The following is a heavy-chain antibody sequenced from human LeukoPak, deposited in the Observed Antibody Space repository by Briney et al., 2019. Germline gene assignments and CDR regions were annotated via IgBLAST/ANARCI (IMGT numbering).Heavy chain of an antibody. CDR1: GYTFSNFG. D-gene: IGHD2-2*01. CDR2: INAYNGDT. J-gene: IGHJ6*03. V-gene: IGHV1-18*01. CDR3: ARDGLVPALYYLDF. Sequence: AASVRVSCKGSGYTFSNFGISWVRQAPGRGLEWLGWINAYNGDTDYAEKVQGRVTMTTDRSTSTAYMELTSLKPEDTAVYYCARDGLVPALYYLDFWGKGTTVTVSS.